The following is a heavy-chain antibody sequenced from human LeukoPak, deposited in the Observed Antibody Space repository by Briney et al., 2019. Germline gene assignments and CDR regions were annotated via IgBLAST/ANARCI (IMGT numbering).Heavy chain of an antibody. V-gene: IGHV4-34*01. D-gene: IGHD5-18*01. CDR2: INHSGST. J-gene: IGHJ4*02. Sequence: PSETLSLTCAVYGGSFSGYYWSWVRHPPGKGRGWVGEINHSGSTNYNPSLKSRVTISVNTSKNQFSLKLSSVTAADTAVYYCAREVREDTAMVKDYWGQGTLVTVSS. CDR3: AREVREDTAMVKDY. CDR1: GGSFSGYY.